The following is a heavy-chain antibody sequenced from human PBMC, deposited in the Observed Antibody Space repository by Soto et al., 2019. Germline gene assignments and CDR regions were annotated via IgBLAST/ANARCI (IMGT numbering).Heavy chain of an antibody. D-gene: IGHD2-15*01. CDR1: GGSISSYY. CDR2: IYYSGST. CDR3: ARYHYCSGGSCYLFDY. V-gene: IGHV4-59*01. J-gene: IGHJ4*02. Sequence: PSETLSLTCTVSGGSISSYYWSWIRQPPGKGLEWIGYIYYSGSTNYNPSLKSRVTISVDTSKNQFSLKLSSVTAADTAVYYCARYHYCSGGSCYLFDYWGQGTLVTVSS.